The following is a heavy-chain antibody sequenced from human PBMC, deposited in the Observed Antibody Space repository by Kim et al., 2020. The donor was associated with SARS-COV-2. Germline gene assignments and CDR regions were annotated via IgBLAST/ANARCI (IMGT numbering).Heavy chain of an antibody. D-gene: IGHD6-13*01. CDR1: GGSLSDHY. CDR2: IFYTGRA. CDR3: AKHFAAGTGPYFYGMDV. V-gene: IGHV4-59*11. Sequence: SETLSLTCALSGGSLSDHYWSWIRQPPGKGLEWIGYIFYTGRANYNPSLRSRVTLSVDTSKNQFSLNLTSVTAADTATSYCAKHFAAGTGPYFYGMDVWG. J-gene: IGHJ6*01.